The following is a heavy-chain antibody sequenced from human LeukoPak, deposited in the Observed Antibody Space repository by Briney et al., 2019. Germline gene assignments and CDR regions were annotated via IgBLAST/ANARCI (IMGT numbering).Heavy chain of an antibody. D-gene: IGHD3-10*01. CDR2: IYTSGST. V-gene: IGHV4-4*07. J-gene: IGHJ5*02. Sequence: SETLSLTCTVSGGSNSSYYWSWIRQPAGKGLEWIGRIYTSGSTNYNPSLKSRVTMSVDTSKNQFSLKLSSVTAADTAVYYCARDMGHGGSGSYVPHHWFDPWGQGTLVTVSS. CDR1: GGSNSSYY. CDR3: ARDMGHGGSGSYVPHHWFDP.